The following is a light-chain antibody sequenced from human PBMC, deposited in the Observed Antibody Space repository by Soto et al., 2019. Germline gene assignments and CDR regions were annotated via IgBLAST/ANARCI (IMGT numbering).Light chain of an antibody. CDR2: DVS. V-gene: IGLV2-14*01. CDR1: SSDVGGYNY. Sequence: QSELTKPASVSGSPGQSITISCTGTSSDVGGYNYVSWYQQHPGKAPKLMIYDVSNRPSGVSNRFSGSKSGNTASLTISGLQAEDEADYYCSSYTSSSTLVVFGTGTKATVL. CDR3: SSYTSSSTLVV. J-gene: IGLJ1*01.